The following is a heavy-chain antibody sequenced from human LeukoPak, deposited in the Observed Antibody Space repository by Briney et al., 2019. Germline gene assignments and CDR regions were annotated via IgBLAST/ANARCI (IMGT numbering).Heavy chain of an antibody. CDR1: GYTFTSYY. CDR2: INPSGGST. D-gene: IGHD4-11*01. CDR3: ARETFSTVSSDY. J-gene: IGHJ4*02. Sequence: ASVKVSCKASGYTFTSYYMHWVRQAPGQGLEWMGIINPSGGSTSYAQKFQGRVTMTTDTSTSTAYMELRSLRSDDTAVYYCARETFSTVSSDYWGQGTLVTVSS. V-gene: IGHV1-46*01.